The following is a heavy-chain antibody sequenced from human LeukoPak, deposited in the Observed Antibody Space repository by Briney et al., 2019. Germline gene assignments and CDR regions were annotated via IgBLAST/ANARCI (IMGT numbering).Heavy chain of an antibody. J-gene: IGHJ4*02. CDR3: AKDGSWSCTD. CDR2: IAHHGNNK. Sequence: GGSLRLSCTTSGFIFSNYGMHWVRQAPGKGLEWVAYIAHHGNNKYYADSVKGRFTISRDNSKGSLYLQMNSLRADDTAVYYCAKDGSWSCTDWGQGTLVRVSS. D-gene: IGHD2-8*02. V-gene: IGHV3-30*02. CDR1: GFIFSNYG.